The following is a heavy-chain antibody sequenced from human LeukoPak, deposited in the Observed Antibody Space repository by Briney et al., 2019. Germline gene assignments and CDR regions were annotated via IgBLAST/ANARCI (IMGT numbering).Heavy chain of an antibody. CDR3: AAITIFGVVRNYFDY. J-gene: IGHJ4*02. CDR2: IVVGSGNT. V-gene: IGHV1-58*01. Sequence: ASVKVSCKASGFTFTSSAVQWVRQARGQRLEWIGWIVVGSGNTNYAQKFQERVTITRDMSTSTAYMALSSLRSEDTAVYYCAAITIFGVVRNYFDYWGQGTLVTVSS. CDR1: GFTFTSSA. D-gene: IGHD3-3*01.